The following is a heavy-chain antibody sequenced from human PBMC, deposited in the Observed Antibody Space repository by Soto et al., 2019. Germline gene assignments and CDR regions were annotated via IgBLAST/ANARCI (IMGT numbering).Heavy chain of an antibody. D-gene: IGHD6-19*01. CDR2: ISHKSGGT. J-gene: IGHJ4*02. CDR3: ARPPGYISDWYYFDL. CDR1: GYTFIDYY. V-gene: IGHV1-2*02. Sequence: QVRLVQSGAEVKKPGASVKVSCEASGYTFIDYYMHWVRQAPGQGFEWMGRISHKSGGTNYAQKFQGRVTMTWDTSFNTAYMELSSLMSEDTAVYYCARPPGYISDWYYFDLWGQGTLVTVSS.